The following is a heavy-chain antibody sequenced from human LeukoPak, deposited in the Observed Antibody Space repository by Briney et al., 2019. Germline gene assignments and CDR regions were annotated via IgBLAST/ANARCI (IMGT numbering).Heavy chain of an antibody. J-gene: IGHJ4*02. Sequence: GALRLSCAASGFTFSDYHMTWIHQAPGKGLEWVSYISDTGGAIYYADSVKGRFTVSRDNAKNSLYLQVNSLRAEDTAVYYCARWRTGYDCWGQGTLVTVSS. D-gene: IGHD1-14*01. CDR1: GFTFSDYH. CDR3: ARWRTGYDC. CDR2: ISDTGGAI. V-gene: IGHV3-11*01.